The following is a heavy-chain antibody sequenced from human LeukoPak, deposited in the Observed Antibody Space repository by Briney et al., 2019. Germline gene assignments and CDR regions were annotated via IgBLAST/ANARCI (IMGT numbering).Heavy chain of an antibody. Sequence: GRSLRLSCATSGFNFEDYAINWVRQAPGKGLEWVGLISSKAYGGTTELAASVKGRFSISRDESRPIAYLHMNSLKIEDTGVYYCTREVERGGSYWGGDSWGQGTQVTVSS. D-gene: IGHD1-26*01. CDR2: ISSKAYGGTT. V-gene: IGHV3-49*04. CDR3: TREVERGGSYWGGDS. CDR1: GFNFEDYA. J-gene: IGHJ4*02.